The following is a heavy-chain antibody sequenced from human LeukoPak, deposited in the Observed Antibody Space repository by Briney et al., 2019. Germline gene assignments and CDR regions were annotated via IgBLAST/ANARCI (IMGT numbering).Heavy chain of an antibody. Sequence: ASMKVSCKASGYTFTSYYMHWVRQAPGQGLEWMGIINPSGGSTSYAQKFQGRVTMTRDTSTSTVYMELSSLRSEDTAVYYCARPLGGYSYGYYFDYWGQGTLVTVSS. V-gene: IGHV1-46*01. CDR3: ARPLGGYSYGYYFDY. D-gene: IGHD5-18*01. J-gene: IGHJ4*02. CDR1: GYTFTSYY. CDR2: INPSGGST.